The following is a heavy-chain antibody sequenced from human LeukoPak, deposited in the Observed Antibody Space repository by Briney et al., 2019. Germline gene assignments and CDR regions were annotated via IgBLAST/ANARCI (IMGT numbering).Heavy chain of an antibody. CDR3: ARRSSGSPPYYFGY. J-gene: IGHJ4*02. CDR1: GLTFSSYW. Sequence: GGSLRLSCAASGLTFSSYWMHWVRQAPGKGLVWVSRINSDGSSTSYADSVKGRFAISRDNAKNTLYLQMNSLRAEDTAVYYCARRSSGSPPYYFGYWGQGTLVTVSS. D-gene: IGHD1-26*01. V-gene: IGHV3-74*01. CDR2: INSDGSST.